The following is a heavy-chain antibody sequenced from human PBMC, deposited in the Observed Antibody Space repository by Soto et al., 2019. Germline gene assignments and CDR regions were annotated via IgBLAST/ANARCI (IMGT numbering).Heavy chain of an antibody. J-gene: IGHJ3*02. CDR3: AMGGAFDI. CDR1: GGTFSSYT. D-gene: IGHD3-16*01. Sequence: QVQLVQSGAEVKKPGSSVKVSCKASGGTFSSYTISWVRRAPGQGLEWMGRIIPILGIANYAQKFQGRVTITADKSTSTAYMELSSLRSEDTVVYYCAMGGAFDIWGQGTMVTVSS. V-gene: IGHV1-69*02. CDR2: IIPILGIA.